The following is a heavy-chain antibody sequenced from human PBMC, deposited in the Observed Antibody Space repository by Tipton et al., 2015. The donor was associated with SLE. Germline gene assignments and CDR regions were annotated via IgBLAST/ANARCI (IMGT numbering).Heavy chain of an antibody. V-gene: IGHV4-39*07. CDR2: ISYSGSA. D-gene: IGHD5-18*01. Sequence: TLSLTCTVSGGSIGGSSYYWGWIRQPPGKGLEWIGSISYSGSAYYNPSLNSRVTMSTDTSKNQFSLRLSSVTTAGTAVYYCARGARGNSYGSDEDFDYWGQGTLVTVSS. J-gene: IGHJ4*02. CDR3: ARGARGNSYGSDEDFDY. CDR1: GGSIGGSSYY.